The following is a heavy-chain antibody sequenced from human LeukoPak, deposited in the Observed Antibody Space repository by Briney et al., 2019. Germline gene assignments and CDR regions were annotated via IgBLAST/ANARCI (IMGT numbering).Heavy chain of an antibody. V-gene: IGHV1-18*01. CDR3: AREIQLWLGYGMDV. CDR2: ISAYNGNT. D-gene: IGHD5-18*01. CDR1: GYTFTSYG. Sequence: ASVKVSCKASGYTFTSYGISWVRQAPGHGLECMGWISAYNGNTNYAQKLQGRVTMTTDTSTSIPYMELRRVRPDDTAVYHCAREIQLWLGYGMDVWGQGTTVTVSS. J-gene: IGHJ6*02.